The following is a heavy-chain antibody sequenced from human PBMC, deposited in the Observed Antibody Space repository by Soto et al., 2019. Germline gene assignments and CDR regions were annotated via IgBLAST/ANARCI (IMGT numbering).Heavy chain of an antibody. CDR1: GFTFSNYW. J-gene: IGHJ6*02. CDR2: INSDGSST. V-gene: IGHV3-74*01. CDR3: ARDCVYYDSRGAYKDYSIDV. Sequence: GGSLRLSCAASGFTFSNYWIHWVRQAPGKGLVWVARINSDGSSTNYADSVKGRFTISRDNSKNTMYLQMNSLRAEDTAVYYCARDCVYYDSRGAYKDYSIDVWGQGTPVTVSS. D-gene: IGHD3-22*01.